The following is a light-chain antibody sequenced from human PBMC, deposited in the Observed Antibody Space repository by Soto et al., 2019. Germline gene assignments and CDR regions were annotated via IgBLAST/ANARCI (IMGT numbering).Light chain of an antibody. V-gene: IGKV3-15*01. CDR1: QSVNSN. Sequence: EIVMTQSPATLSVSPGHRATLSCRTSQSVNSNLAWYQQKPGQAPRLLIYGASTTATGIPARFSGSGSGTEFTLTISSLQSEDFAVYYCQQYNNWPPYTFGRGTKLESK. CDR3: QQYNNWPPYT. CDR2: GAS. J-gene: IGKJ2*01.